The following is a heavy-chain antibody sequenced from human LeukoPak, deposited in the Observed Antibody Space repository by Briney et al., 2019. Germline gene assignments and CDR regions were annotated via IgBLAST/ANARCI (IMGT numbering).Heavy chain of an antibody. D-gene: IGHD6-19*01. CDR1: GYTFTGYY. Sequence: GESLKISCKASGYTFTGYYMHWVRQAPGQGLEWMGWINPNTGGTNYAQKFQGRVTMTRDTSISTAYMELSSLRSDDTAVYYCARVMYSSGWYGGDYWGQGTLVTVSS. CDR2: INPNTGGT. V-gene: IGHV1-2*02. J-gene: IGHJ4*02. CDR3: ARVMYSSGWYGGDY.